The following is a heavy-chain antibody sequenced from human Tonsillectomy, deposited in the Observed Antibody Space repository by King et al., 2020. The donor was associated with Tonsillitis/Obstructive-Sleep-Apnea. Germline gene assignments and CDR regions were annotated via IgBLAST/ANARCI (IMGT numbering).Heavy chain of an antibody. Sequence: VQLVESGGGLVQPGGSLRLSCAASGFTFSSYSMNWVRQAPGKGLEWVSYISSSSSTIYYAAAVKGRFTNSRDNAKNSLYLQMNSLRDEDTAVYYCAGGDYDFWSGYLNWGQGTLVTVSS. J-gene: IGHJ4*02. CDR3: AGGDYDFWSGYLN. D-gene: IGHD3-3*01. CDR1: GFTFSSYS. CDR2: ISSSSSTI. V-gene: IGHV3-48*02.